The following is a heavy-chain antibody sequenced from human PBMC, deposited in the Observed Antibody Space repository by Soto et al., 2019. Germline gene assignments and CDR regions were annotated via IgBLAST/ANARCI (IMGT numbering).Heavy chain of an antibody. CDR2: IIPIFGTA. Sequence: SVKLYCNASGGTFSSYAISWVRQAPGQGLEWMGGIIPIFGTANYAQKFQGRVTITADESTSAAYMELSSLRSEDTAVYYCARAPYDSSGYYYGVIWGQGTMVTVSS. D-gene: IGHD3-22*01. CDR1: GGTFSSYA. CDR3: ARAPYDSSGYYYGVI. J-gene: IGHJ3*02. V-gene: IGHV1-69*13.